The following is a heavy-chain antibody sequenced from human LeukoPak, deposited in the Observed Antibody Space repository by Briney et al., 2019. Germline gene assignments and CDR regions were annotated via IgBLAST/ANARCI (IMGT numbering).Heavy chain of an antibody. Sequence: PSETLSLTCAVYGGSFSGYYWSWIRQPPGKGLEWIGEINHSGSTNYNPPLKSRVTISVDTSKNQFSLRLSSVTAADTAVYYCARDGELSAFDIWGQGTMVTVSS. CDR2: INHSGST. J-gene: IGHJ3*02. D-gene: IGHD1-7*01. CDR3: ARDGELSAFDI. CDR1: GGSFSGYY. V-gene: IGHV4-34*01.